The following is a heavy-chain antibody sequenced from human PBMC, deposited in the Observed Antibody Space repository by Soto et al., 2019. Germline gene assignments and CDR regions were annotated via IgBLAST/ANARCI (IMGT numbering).Heavy chain of an antibody. V-gene: IGHV3-23*01. Sequence: GGSLRLSCAASGFTFSSYVMSWIRQAPGKGLEWVSAISGSGGSTYYADSVKGRFTISRDNSKNTLYLQMNSLRAEDTAVYYCAKVGLGSGSYYNYYYYYMDVWGKGTTVTVSS. D-gene: IGHD3-10*01. CDR3: AKVGLGSGSYYNYYYYYMDV. CDR2: ISGSGGST. J-gene: IGHJ6*03. CDR1: GFTFSSYV.